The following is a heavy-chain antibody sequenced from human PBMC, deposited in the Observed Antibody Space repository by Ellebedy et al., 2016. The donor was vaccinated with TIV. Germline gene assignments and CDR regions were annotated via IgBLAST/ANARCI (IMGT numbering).Heavy chain of an antibody. J-gene: IGHJ6*02. CDR2: IDPSDSYT. Sequence: GESLKISCKGSGYSFTNYWITWVRQMPGKGLEWMGRIDPSDSYTNYSPSFQGHVTISADKSISTAYLQWSSLRASDTAMYYCARQADVDTTMVLYYYYGMDVWGQGTTVTVSS. CDR3: ARQADVDTTMVLYYYYGMDV. D-gene: IGHD5-18*01. V-gene: IGHV5-10-1*01. CDR1: GYSFTNYW.